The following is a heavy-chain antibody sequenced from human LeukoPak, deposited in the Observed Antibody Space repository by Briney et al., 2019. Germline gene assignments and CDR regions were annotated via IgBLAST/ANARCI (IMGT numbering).Heavy chain of an antibody. J-gene: IGHJ4*02. Sequence: SETLSLTCTVSGGSISSGGYYWRWIRQHPGKGLEWIGYIYYSGSTYYNPSLKSRVTISVDTSKNQFSLKLSSVTAADTAVYYCARNGDYGDYGNYFDYWGQGTLVTVSS. CDR1: GGSISSGGYY. CDR2: IYYSGST. CDR3: ARNGDYGDYGNYFDY. V-gene: IGHV4-31*03. D-gene: IGHD4-17*01.